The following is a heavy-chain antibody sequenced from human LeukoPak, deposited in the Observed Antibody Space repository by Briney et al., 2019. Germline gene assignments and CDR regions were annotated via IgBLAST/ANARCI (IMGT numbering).Heavy chain of an antibody. Sequence: ASVKVSCEAPGGTFSSYAISWVRQAPGQGLEWMGGIIPIFGTANYAQKFQGRVTITADESTSTAYMELSSLRSEDTAVYYCAVDYYDSSGYYYGRYWGQGTLVTVSS. D-gene: IGHD3-22*01. CDR3: AVDYYDSSGYYYGRY. J-gene: IGHJ4*02. CDR2: IIPIFGTA. CDR1: GGTFSSYA. V-gene: IGHV1-69*13.